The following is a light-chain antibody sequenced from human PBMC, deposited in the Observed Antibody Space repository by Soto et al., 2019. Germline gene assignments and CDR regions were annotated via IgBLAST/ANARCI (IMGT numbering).Light chain of an antibody. CDR3: QQRSNWPPYT. CDR1: QSVSSY. Sequence: EIVLTQSPVTLSLSPGEIATLSCSAIQSVSSYLAWYQHKPGQAPRLLIYDASNRATGIPARFSGRGSGTDFTLTISSLEPEDFAVDYCQQRSNWPPYTFGQGNKLVIK. CDR2: DAS. V-gene: IGKV3-11*01. J-gene: IGKJ2*01.